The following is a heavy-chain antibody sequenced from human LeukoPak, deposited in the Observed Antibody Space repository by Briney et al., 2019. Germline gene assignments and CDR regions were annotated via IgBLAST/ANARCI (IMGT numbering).Heavy chain of an antibody. CDR3: ARGGPSNGDYSSFDY. D-gene: IGHD4-17*01. CDR2: IYTDGST. J-gene: IGHJ4*02. V-gene: IGHV3-66*01. CDR1: GFTVSYNY. Sequence: GGSLRLSCAAAGFTVSYNYMTWVRQAPGKGLEWVSLIYTDGSTYYADSVKGRFTISRDSSKNTLYLQMSSLRAEDTAVYFCARGGPSNGDYSSFDYWGQGTLVTVSS.